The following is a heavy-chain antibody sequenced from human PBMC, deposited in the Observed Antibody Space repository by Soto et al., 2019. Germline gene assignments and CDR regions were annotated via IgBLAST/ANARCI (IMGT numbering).Heavy chain of an antibody. D-gene: IGHD5-18*01. CDR1: GFTFSSYS. Sequence: GESLKISCAASGFTFSSYSMNWVRQAPGKGLEWVSYISSSSSTIYYADSVKGRFTISRDNAKNSLYLQMNSLRDEDTAVYYCARDDTAMVYYYYGMDVWGQGTTVTVSS. V-gene: IGHV3-48*02. J-gene: IGHJ6*02. CDR2: ISSSSSTI. CDR3: ARDDTAMVYYYYGMDV.